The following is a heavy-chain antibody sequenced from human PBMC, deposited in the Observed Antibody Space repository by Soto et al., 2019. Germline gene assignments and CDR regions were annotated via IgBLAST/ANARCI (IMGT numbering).Heavy chain of an antibody. CDR1: GGSMTSHDYY. V-gene: IGHV4-30-4*01. CDR2: IHNSGST. CDR3: ARGEVRGPFDI. D-gene: IGHD3-10*01. Sequence: QQQLQESGPGLVKPSQTLSLTCTVSGGSMTSHDYYWSWIRQPPGKGLEWIGYIHNSGSTYYNPSLKSRLTISSDMSKNQFSLRLNSVTAADTALYCCARGEVRGPFDIWGQGTKVTVSS. J-gene: IGHJ3*02.